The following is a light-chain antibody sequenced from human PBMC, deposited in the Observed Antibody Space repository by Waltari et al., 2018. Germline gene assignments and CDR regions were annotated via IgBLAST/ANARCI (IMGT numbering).Light chain of an antibody. CDR2: KDT. CDR1: ALPIQY. Sequence: SYELTQPPSVSVSPGQTARITCPGDALPIQYALWYQQKPGQAPVLVIYKDTERPSGIPERFSGSSSGTTVTLTISGVRAEDEADYYCQSADSSGTYVEFGGGTKLTVL. CDR3: QSADSSGTYVE. V-gene: IGLV3-25*03. J-gene: IGLJ2*01.